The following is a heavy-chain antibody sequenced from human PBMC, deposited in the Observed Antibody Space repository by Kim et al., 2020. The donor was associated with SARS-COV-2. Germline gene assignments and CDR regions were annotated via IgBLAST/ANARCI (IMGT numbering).Heavy chain of an antibody. J-gene: IGHJ3*02. CDR3: ARDRGDSSGYGFDAFDI. CDR2: INPSGGST. CDR1: GYTFTSYY. V-gene: IGHV1-46*01. Sequence: ASVKVSCKASGYTFTSYYMHWVRQAPGQGLEWMGIINPSGGSTSYAQKFQGRVTMTRDTSTSTVYMELSSLRSEDTAVYYCARDRGDSSGYGFDAFDIWGQGTMVTVSS. D-gene: IGHD3-22*01.